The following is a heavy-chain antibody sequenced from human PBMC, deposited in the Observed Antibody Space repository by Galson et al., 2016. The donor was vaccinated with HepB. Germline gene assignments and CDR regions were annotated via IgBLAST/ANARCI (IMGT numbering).Heavy chain of an antibody. D-gene: IGHD3-9*01. J-gene: IGHJ4*02. CDR2: IKSKTDGETT. CDR3: TTDYYDILTGYYITSIHY. Sequence: SPRLSCAASGFTFSNAWMSWVRQATGKGLEWVGRIKSKTDGETTDYAATVKGRFTITRDDSKNTLYLPMNSLKTEDTAVYYRTTDYYDILTGYYITSIHYWGQGTLVNVSS. CDR1: GFTFSNAW. V-gene: IGHV3-15*01.